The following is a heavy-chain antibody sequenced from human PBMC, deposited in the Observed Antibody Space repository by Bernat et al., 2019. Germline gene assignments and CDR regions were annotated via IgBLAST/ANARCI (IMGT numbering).Heavy chain of an antibody. J-gene: IGHJ5*02. CDR2: IYYSGST. CDR3: ARENGYDFKFDP. V-gene: IGHV4-31*03. CDR1: GGSISSGGYY. D-gene: IGHD5-12*01. Sequence: QVQLQESGPGLVKPSQTLSLTCTVSGGSISSGGYYWSWIRPHPGKGLEWIGYIYYSGSTYYNPSLKSRVTISVETSKNQFSLKLSSVTAADTAVYYCARENGYDFKFDPWGQGTLVTVSS.